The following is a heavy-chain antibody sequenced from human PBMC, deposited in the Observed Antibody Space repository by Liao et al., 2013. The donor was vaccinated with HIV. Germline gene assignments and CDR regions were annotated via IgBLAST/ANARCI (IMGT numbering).Heavy chain of an antibody. Sequence: QVQLQESGPGLVKPSETLSLTCTVSGGSISSYYWSWIRQPPGKGMEWIGYIYYTGSTNYNSSLKSRVTMSVDTSKNQFSLKLSSVTAADTAVYYCARGSRNAFDIWGQGTMVTVSS. D-gene: IGHD5/OR15-5a*01. CDR2: IYYTGST. J-gene: IGHJ3*02. CDR1: GGSISSYY. V-gene: IGHV4-59*01. CDR3: ARGSRNAFDI.